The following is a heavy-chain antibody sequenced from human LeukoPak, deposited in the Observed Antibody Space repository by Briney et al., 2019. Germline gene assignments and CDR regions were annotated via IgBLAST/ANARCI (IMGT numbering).Heavy chain of an antibody. Sequence: TSETLSLTCAVYGGSFSGYYWSWIRQPPGKGLEWIGEINHTGSTNYNPSLKSRVTISVDTSKNQFSLKLSSVTAADTAVYYCARLAFAAGPIWGQGTLVTVSS. CDR3: ARLAFAAGPI. J-gene: IGHJ4*02. CDR1: GGSFSGYY. D-gene: IGHD3-3*02. CDR2: INHTGST. V-gene: IGHV4-34*01.